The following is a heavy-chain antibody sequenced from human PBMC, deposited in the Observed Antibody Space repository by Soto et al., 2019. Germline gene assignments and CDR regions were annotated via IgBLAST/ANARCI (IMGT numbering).Heavy chain of an antibody. D-gene: IGHD4-17*01. CDR1: GFPFTNYV. CDR2: ISGSGGTT. Sequence: EVQLLESGGGLVQPGGSLKISCAASGFPFTNYVMSWVRQAPGKGLEWVSAISGSGGTTYYPDSVKGRFIISRGNSKNTLYLQMNSLRGDDTAVYFCAKEDYGDGYFDYWGQGTLVTVSS. V-gene: IGHV3-23*01. J-gene: IGHJ4*02. CDR3: AKEDYGDGYFDY.